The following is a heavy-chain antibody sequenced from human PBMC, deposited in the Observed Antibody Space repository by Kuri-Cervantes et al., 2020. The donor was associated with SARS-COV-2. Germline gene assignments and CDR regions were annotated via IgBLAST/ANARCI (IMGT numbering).Heavy chain of an antibody. Sequence: GESLKISCTASGFTFGDYAMSWVRQAPGKGLEWVGFIRSKAYGGTTEYAASVKGRFTISRDDSKSIAYLQMSSLKTEDTAVYYCTTDLHSVTNILDYWGQGTLVTVSS. CDR1: GFTFGDYA. CDR3: TTDLHSVTNILDY. V-gene: IGHV3-49*04. J-gene: IGHJ4*02. D-gene: IGHD4-17*01. CDR2: IRSKAYGGTT.